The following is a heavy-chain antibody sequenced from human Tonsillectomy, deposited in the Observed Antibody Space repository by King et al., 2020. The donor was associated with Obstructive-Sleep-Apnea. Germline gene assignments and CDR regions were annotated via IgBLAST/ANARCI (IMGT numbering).Heavy chain of an antibody. D-gene: IGHD3-10*01. Sequence: VQLVESGGGVVQPGRSLRLSCAMSGFTVSTYGMHWVRQAPVKGLEWVAFIRFCESNKYYAESVKGRFNIFRDNSNSTLYLQMNGLGAEDTAVYYCAKWDDYGSGPDYWGQGTLVTVSS. CDR2: IRFCESNK. CDR3: AKWDDYGSGPDY. CDR1: GFTVSTYG. V-gene: IGHV3-30*02. J-gene: IGHJ4*02.